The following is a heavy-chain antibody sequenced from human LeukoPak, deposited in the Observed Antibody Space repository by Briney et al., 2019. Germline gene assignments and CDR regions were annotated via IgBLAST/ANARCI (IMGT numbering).Heavy chain of an antibody. CDR1: GGSISSSNYY. J-gene: IGHJ5*02. CDR3: ARGVKLGYSSSWSNWFDP. CDR2: IYYSGST. V-gene: IGHV4-39*07. D-gene: IGHD6-13*01. Sequence: SETLSLTCTVSGGSISSSNYYWGWIRQPPGKGLEWIGSIYYSGSTYYSPSLKSRVTISVDTSKNQFSLKLSSVTAADTAVYYCARGVKLGYSSSWSNWFDPWGQGTLVTVSS.